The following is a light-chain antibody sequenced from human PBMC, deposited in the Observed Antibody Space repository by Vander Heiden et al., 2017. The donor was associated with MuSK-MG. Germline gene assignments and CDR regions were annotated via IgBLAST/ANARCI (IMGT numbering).Light chain of an antibody. CDR1: SSNIGAGYA. CDR3: QSYDSSLSGVA. CDR2: GNS. Sequence: QSVLTHPPSVSGAPGQRVTIPCTGSSSNIGAGYAVHWYQQLPGTAPKLLIYGNSNRPSGVPNRFSGSKSATAASLAITGLQAEDEAEYYCQSYDSSLSGVAFGGGTKLTVL. V-gene: IGLV1-40*01. J-gene: IGLJ2*01.